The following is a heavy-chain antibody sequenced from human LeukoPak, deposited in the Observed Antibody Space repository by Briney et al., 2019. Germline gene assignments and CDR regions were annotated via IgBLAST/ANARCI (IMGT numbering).Heavy chain of an antibody. D-gene: IGHD6-13*01. Sequence: ASVKVSCKASGYTFTGYYMHWVRQAPGQGLEWMGWINPNSGGTNYAQKFQGRVTMTRDTSISTAYMELSSLRSEDTAVYYCAPTGKQQPGAFDIWGQGTMVTVSS. CDR2: INPNSGGT. V-gene: IGHV1-2*02. CDR3: APTGKQQPGAFDI. J-gene: IGHJ3*02. CDR1: GYTFTGYY.